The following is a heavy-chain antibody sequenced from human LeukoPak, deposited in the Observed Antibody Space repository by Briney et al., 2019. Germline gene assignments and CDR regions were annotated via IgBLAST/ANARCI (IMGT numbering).Heavy chain of an antibody. CDR3: TTVSDEELSLDY. Sequence: GGSLRLSCAASGFTFSSYAMSWVRQAPGKGLEWVALISNDENSKYYADSVKGRFTISRDNSKNTLYLQMNSLRTEDTAVYYCTTVSDEELSLDYWGQGTLVTVSS. V-gene: IGHV3-30-3*01. J-gene: IGHJ4*02. CDR2: ISNDENSK. CDR1: GFTFSSYA. D-gene: IGHD1-26*01.